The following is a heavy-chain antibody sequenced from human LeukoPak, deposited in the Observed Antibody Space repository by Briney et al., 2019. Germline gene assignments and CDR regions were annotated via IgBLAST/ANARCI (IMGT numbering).Heavy chain of an antibody. CDR3: ARQPGEQLVGGVDY. D-gene: IGHD6-6*01. CDR1: GFTFSSYW. Sequence: GGSLRLSCAASGFTFSSYWMSWVRQAPGKGLEWVANIKQDGSEKYYVDSVKGRFTISRDNAKNSLYLQMNSLRAEDTAVYYCARQPGEQLVGGVDYWGQGTLVTVSS. V-gene: IGHV3-7*01. J-gene: IGHJ4*02. CDR2: IKQDGSEK.